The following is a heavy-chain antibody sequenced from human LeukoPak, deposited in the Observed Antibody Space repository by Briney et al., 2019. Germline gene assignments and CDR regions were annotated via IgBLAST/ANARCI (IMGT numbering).Heavy chain of an antibody. Sequence: GSLRLSCVASGLSVSSNYMSWVRQAPGKGLEWVSVIYGDGSSYYAESVKGRFTISRDNSKNTLYIQMNSLRAEDTAVYYCARSFYDILIGYYQYFDYWGQGTLVTVSS. D-gene: IGHD3-9*01. J-gene: IGHJ4*02. V-gene: IGHV3-66*01. CDR3: ARSFYDILIGYYQYFDY. CDR2: IYGDGSS. CDR1: GLSVSSNY.